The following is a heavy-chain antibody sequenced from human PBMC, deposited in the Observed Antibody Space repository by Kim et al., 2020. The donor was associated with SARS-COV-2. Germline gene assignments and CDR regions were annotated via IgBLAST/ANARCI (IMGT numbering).Heavy chain of an antibody. CDR1: GYSFTSYW. Sequence: GKSLKISCKGSGYSFTSYWISWVRQMPGKGLEWMGRIDPSDSYTNYSPSFQGHVTISADKSISTAYLQRSSLMASDTAMCYCAILEIVPDNSGQRTLVTV. D-gene: IGHD2-2*01. J-gene: IGHJ4*02. CDR2: IDPSDSYT. CDR3: AILEIVPDN. V-gene: IGHV5-10-1*01.